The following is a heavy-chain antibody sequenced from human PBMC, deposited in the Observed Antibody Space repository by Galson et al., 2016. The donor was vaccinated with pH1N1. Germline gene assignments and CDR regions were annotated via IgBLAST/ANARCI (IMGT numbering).Heavy chain of an antibody. V-gene: IGHV4-61*02. Sequence: KGLEWIGRIYTSGSTNYNPSLKSRVTISVDTSKNQFSLKLSSVTAADTAVYYCARDVDFGELGKWFDPWGQGTLVTVSS. CDR2: IYTSGST. D-gene: IGHD3-10*01. CDR3: ARDVDFGELGKWFDP. J-gene: IGHJ5*02.